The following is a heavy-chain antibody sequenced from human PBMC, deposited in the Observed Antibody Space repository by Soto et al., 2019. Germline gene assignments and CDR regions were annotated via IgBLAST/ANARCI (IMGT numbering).Heavy chain of an antibody. CDR2: IYHSGST. J-gene: IGHJ4*02. Sequence: QLQLQESGSGLVKPSQTLSLTCAVSGGSISSGGYFWSWIRQPPGKGLEWIGYIYHSGSTYYNPSLNSLVTISVDMTKNQFSLKLSSVTAADTAVYYCLGGYGISYDYWGQGTLVTVSS. D-gene: IGHD5-12*01. CDR3: LGGYGISYDY. V-gene: IGHV4-30-2*01. CDR1: GGSISSGGYF.